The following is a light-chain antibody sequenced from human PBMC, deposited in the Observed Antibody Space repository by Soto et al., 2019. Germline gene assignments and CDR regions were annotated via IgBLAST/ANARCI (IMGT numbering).Light chain of an antibody. CDR2: AAS. V-gene: IGKV1-39*01. CDR1: QSISSN. Sequence: IRMTPSPSSLSASVVYRATITCRASQSISSNLNWYQQKPGKAPKLLIYAASSLQSGVPSRFSGGGSGTDFTLTISSLQPEDFATYSCQKSYSTPLTFGGGTKVDIK. CDR3: QKSYSTPLT. J-gene: IGKJ4*01.